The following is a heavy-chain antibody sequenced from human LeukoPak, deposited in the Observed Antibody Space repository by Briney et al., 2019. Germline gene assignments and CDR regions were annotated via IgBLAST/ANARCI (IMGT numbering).Heavy chain of an antibody. Sequence: GGSLRLSCGVSGFTFNSYSMNWVRQAPGKGLEWVASIIGSGSEMFYADSLKGRFTISRDSSENSLYLQMDSLRVEDTAVYYCAKVQSDIVGAMFFAFDVWGQGTMVSVSS. D-gene: IGHD1-26*01. V-gene: IGHV3-21*06. CDR3: AKVQSDIVGAMFFAFDV. J-gene: IGHJ3*01. CDR1: GFTFNSYS. CDR2: IIGSGSEM.